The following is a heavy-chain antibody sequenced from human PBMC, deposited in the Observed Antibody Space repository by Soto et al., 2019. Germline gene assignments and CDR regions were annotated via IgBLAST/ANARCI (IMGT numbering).Heavy chain of an antibody. CDR2: IYYNGMT. CDR1: RGSINNYY. CDR3: ARLGTLESDLSTGYYRYYFDH. J-gene: IGHJ4*02. D-gene: IGHD3-9*01. Sequence: QVHLQESGPGLVKPSETLSLTCTVSRGSINNYYWSWIRQPPGKGLEWIGYIYYNGMTNYSPSLKRRVSVSLDASKNQFSLKLTSVSAADTAVYYCARLGTLESDLSTGYYRYYFDHWGQGTLVTVSS. V-gene: IGHV4-59*12.